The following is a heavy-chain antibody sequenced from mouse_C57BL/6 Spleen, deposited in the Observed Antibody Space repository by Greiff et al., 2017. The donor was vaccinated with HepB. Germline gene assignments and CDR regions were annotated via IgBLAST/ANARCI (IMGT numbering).Heavy chain of an antibody. Sequence: VHLVESGAELVRPGTSVKMSCKASGYTFTNYWIGWAKQRPGHGLEWIGDIYPGGGYTNYNEKFKGKATLTADKSSSTAYMQFSSLTSEDSAIYYCATYSTYYAMDYWGQGTSVTVSS. D-gene: IGHD2-5*01. CDR1: GYTFTNYW. V-gene: IGHV1-63*01. CDR3: ATYSTYYAMDY. CDR2: IYPGGGYT. J-gene: IGHJ4*01.